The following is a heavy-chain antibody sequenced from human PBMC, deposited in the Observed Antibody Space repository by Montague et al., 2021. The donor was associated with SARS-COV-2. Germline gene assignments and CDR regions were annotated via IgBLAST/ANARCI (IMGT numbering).Heavy chain of an antibody. V-gene: IGHV4-39*07. D-gene: IGHD6-13*01. Sequence: SETLSLTCTVSGGSISSSIYYWSWMSQPPGKGLEWFGSIYYSGSTYYTPSLKIRVTISVDTSKNQFSLNVSSVTAADTAVYYCARVGRQQLVRLAGMDVWGQGTTVTVSS. J-gene: IGHJ6*02. CDR2: IYYSGST. CDR3: ARVGRQQLVRLAGMDV. CDR1: GGSISSSIYY.